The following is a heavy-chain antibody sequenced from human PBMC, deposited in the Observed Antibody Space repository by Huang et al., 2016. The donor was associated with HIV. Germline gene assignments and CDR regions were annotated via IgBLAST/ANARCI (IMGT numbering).Heavy chain of an antibody. CDR2: FDPEIGET. J-gene: IGHJ4*02. V-gene: IGHV1-24*01. CDR3: ATGFDVFFDF. Sequence: QVQLVQSRAEVKKPGASVKVSCKVSEYTLTELSIHWVRQHPGKGLEWMGGFDPEIGETIYEQKFQGRVTMTEDTSTETAFMELSGLRPEDTAVYYCATGFDVFFDFWGQGTLVTVSS. D-gene: IGHD3-9*01. CDR1: EYTLTELS.